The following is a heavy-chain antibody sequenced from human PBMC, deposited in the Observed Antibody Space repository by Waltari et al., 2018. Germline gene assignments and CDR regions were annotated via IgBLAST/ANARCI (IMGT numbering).Heavy chain of an antibody. CDR2: INPNSGGT. D-gene: IGHD3-3*01. J-gene: IGHJ4*02. CDR1: GYAFTGDY. Sequence: QVQLVQSGAGVKKPGASVKGSCKAAGYAFTGDYMHWRRQAPGERLEGMGRINPNSGGTNYAEKLKGRVTMTRDKSISTAYMELSRLRADDAAVYYWASAYYELGTDYWGQGTLVTVSS. CDR3: ASAYYELGTDY. V-gene: IGHV1-2*06.